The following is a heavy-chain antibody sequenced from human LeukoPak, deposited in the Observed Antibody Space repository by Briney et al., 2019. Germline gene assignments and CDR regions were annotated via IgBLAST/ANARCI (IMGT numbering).Heavy chain of an antibody. Sequence: SETLSLTCTVSGYSISSGYYWSWIRQPPGKGLEWIATIHHSGETYYNPSLKNRVTMSVDTSKNQFSLKLGSVTAASTAVYYCARYTANTAGYSFDFWGQGALVTVSS. CDR1: GYSISSGYY. J-gene: IGHJ4*02. CDR2: IHHSGET. CDR3: ARYTANTAGYSFDF. V-gene: IGHV4-38-2*02. D-gene: IGHD3-22*01.